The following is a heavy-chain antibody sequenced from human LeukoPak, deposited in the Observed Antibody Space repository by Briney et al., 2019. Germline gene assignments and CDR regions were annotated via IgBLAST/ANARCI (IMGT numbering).Heavy chain of an antibody. CDR2: ISSSSHYI. CDR3: ARDGCGGDCYFDY. V-gene: IGHV3-21*01. D-gene: IGHD2-21*02. J-gene: IGHJ4*02. Sequence: GGSLRLSCAASGFTFSSDSMNWVRQAPGKGLEWGSSISSSSHYIYYADSVKGRFTISRDNAKNSLYLQMNSLRAEDTAVYYCARDGCGGDCYFDYWGQGTLVTVSS. CDR1: GFTFSSDS.